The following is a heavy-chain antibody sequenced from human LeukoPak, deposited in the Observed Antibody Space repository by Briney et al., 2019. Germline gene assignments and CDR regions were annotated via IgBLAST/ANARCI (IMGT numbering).Heavy chain of an antibody. CDR1: GFTFSSYG. CDR2: IRYDGSTT. V-gene: IGHV3-30*02. J-gene: IGHJ6*03. CDR3: ARDGSSGYFSYYYMDV. Sequence: GGSLKLSCAASGFTFSSYGIHWVRQAPGKGLEWVAFIRYDGSTTSYADSVKGRFTISRDNGKNTLYLQMNSLRAEDTAVYYCARDGSSGYFSYYYMDVWGKGTTVTVSS. D-gene: IGHD3-22*01.